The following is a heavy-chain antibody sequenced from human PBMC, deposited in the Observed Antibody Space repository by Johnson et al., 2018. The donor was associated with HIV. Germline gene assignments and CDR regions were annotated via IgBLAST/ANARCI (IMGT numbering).Heavy chain of an antibody. CDR3: ARGGIIHDAFDI. D-gene: IGHD1-1*01. J-gene: IGHJ3*02. V-gene: IGHV3-30*04. CDR2: ISYDGSNK. CDR1: GFTFSSYT. Sequence: QVQLVESGGGVVQPGRSLRLSCVASGFTFSSYTMHWVRQAPGKGLEWVAVISYDGSNKYFADSVKGRFTISRDNSKNTLYLQMSSLRAEDTAVYYCARGGIIHDAFDIWGQGKMVTVSS.